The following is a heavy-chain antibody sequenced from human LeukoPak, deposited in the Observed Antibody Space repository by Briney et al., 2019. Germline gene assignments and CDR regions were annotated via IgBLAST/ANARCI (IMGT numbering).Heavy chain of an antibody. CDR1: GYTFTGYG. Sequence: GASVKVSCKAFGYTFTGYGFNWVRQAPGQGLEWLGWISAYDGQTNYAQNIQDRLTMTTDRSTSTAYMELRSLRSDDSALYYCVRTGYYHSNYYYYMDVWGKGTTVTVSS. V-gene: IGHV1-18*01. CDR3: VRTGYYHSNYYYYMDV. J-gene: IGHJ6*03. D-gene: IGHD3/OR15-3a*01. CDR2: ISAYDGQT.